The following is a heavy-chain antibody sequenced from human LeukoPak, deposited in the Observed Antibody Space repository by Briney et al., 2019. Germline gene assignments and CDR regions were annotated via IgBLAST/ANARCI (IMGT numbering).Heavy chain of an antibody. CDR2: ISSSGSTI. D-gene: IGHD6-19*01. CDR3: AKDIREAGAVAGISAGY. V-gene: IGHV3-48*03. J-gene: IGHJ4*02. CDR1: GFTFSSYE. Sequence: GGSLRLSCAASGFTFSSYEMSWVREAPGKELEWVSYISSSGSTIYYADSVKGRFTISRDNAKNSLYLQMNSLRAEDTAVYYCAKDIREAGAVAGISAGYWGQGTLVTVSS.